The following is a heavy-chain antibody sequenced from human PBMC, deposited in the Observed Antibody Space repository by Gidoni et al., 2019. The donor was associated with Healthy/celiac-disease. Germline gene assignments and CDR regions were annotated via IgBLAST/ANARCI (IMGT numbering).Heavy chain of an antibody. CDR3: ARSTMVRGVIIKGPQYYYYMDV. J-gene: IGHJ6*03. D-gene: IGHD3-10*01. CDR1: GGTFSSYA. Sequence: QVQLVQSGAEVKKPGSSVKVSCKASGGTFSSYAISWVRQAPGQGLEWMGGIIPIFGTANYAQKFQGRVTITADKSTSTAYMELSSLRSEDTAVYYCARSTMVRGVIIKGPQYYYYMDVWGKGTTVTVSS. CDR2: IIPIFGTA. V-gene: IGHV1-69*06.